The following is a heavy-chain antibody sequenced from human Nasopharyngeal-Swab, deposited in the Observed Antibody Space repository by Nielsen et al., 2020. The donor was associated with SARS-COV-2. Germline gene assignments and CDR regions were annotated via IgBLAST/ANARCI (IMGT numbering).Heavy chain of an antibody. CDR3: ARLGGGGYYYYYYYMDV. CDR2: IYYSGST. D-gene: IGHD3-16*01. J-gene: IGHJ6*03. V-gene: IGHV4-59*08. CDR1: GGSISSYY. Sequence: LRLSCPVSGGSISSYYWSWIRQPPGKGLEWIGYIYYSGSTNYNPSLKSRVTISVDTSKNQFSLKLSSVTAADTAVYYCARLGGGGYYYYYYYMDVWGKGTTVTVSS.